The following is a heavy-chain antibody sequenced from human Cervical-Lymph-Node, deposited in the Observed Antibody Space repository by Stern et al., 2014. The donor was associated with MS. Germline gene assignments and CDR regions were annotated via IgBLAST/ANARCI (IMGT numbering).Heavy chain of an antibody. V-gene: IGHV1-69*01. J-gene: IGHJ6*02. D-gene: IGHD2-2*02. CDR2: IIPILGPT. Sequence: QVQLVQSGAEVKKPGSSVKISCKASGGTFNVYAINWLRQAPGQGLEWMGGIIPILGPTNYAQKFQGRVTITADESTRTTSMQLSSLRSNDTAVYYCARDGRHTYTYALDVWGQGTTVTVSS. CDR1: GGTFNVYA. CDR3: ARDGRHTYTYALDV.